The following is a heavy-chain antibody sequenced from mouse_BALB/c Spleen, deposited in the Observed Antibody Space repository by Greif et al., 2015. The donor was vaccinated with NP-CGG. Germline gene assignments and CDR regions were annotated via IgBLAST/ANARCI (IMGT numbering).Heavy chain of an antibody. V-gene: IGHV1-7*01. D-gene: IGHD3-2*01. J-gene: IGHJ2*01. CDR1: GYTFTSYW. CDR3: ARRDSSGYGY. CDR2: INPSTGYT. Sequence: VKLMESGAELAKPGASVKMSCKASGYTFTSYWMHWVKQRPGQGLEWIGYINPSTGYTEYNQKFKDKATLTADKPSSTAYTQLSSLTSEDSAVYYCARRDSSGYGYWGQGTTLTVSS.